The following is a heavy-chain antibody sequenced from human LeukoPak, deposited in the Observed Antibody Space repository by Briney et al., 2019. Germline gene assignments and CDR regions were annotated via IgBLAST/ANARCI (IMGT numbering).Heavy chain of an antibody. CDR1: GGSISSYY. D-gene: IGHD2-15*01. Sequence: PSETLSLTCTVSGGSISSYYWSWIRQPPGKGLEWIGYIYYSGSTNYNPSLKSRVTISVDTSKNQFPLKLSSVTAADTAVYYCARVGGYCSGGSCYYSYYYMDVWGKGTTVTVSS. CDR2: IYYSGST. J-gene: IGHJ6*03. CDR3: ARVGGYCSGGSCYYSYYYMDV. V-gene: IGHV4-59*01.